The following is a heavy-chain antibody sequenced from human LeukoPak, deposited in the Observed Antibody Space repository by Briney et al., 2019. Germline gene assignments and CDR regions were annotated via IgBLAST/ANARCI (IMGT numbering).Heavy chain of an antibody. CDR1: GFTFSSYA. Sequence: GGSLRLSCAASGFTFSSYAMHWVRQAPGKGLEWVAVISYDGSNKHYADSVKGRFTISRDNSKNTLYLQMNSLRAEDTAVYYCARALYDFWSGDYYGMDVWGQGTTVTVSS. CDR2: ISYDGSNK. CDR3: ARALYDFWSGDYYGMDV. J-gene: IGHJ6*02. V-gene: IGHV3-30-3*01. D-gene: IGHD3-3*01.